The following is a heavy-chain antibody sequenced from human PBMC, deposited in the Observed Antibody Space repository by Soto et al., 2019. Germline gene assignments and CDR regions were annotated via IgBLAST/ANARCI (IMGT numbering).Heavy chain of an antibody. D-gene: IGHD6-13*01. CDR1: GYTYTSYA. Sequence: ASVKVSCKASGYTYTSYAIHWVRQDHGQRLEWMGWINAGNGNTKYSQKFQGRVTITRDTSASTAYMELSSLRSEDTAVYYCAGGIAAAPTAYYYYYGMDVWGQGTTVTVSS. CDR2: INAGNGNT. CDR3: AGGIAAAPTAYYYYYGMDV. V-gene: IGHV1-3*01. J-gene: IGHJ6*02.